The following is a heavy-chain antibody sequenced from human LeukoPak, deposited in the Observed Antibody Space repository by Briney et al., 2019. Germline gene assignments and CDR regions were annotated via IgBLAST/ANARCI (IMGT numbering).Heavy chain of an antibody. V-gene: IGHV3-48*04. CDR3: ARVSAHYYDSSGYYPGGAFDI. J-gene: IGHJ3*02. D-gene: IGHD3-22*01. Sequence: PGGSLRLSCAASGFTFSSYSMNWVRQAPGKGLEWVSYISSSGSTIYYADSVKGRFTISRDNAKNSLYLQMNSLRAEDTAVYYCARVSAHYYDSSGYYPGGAFDIWGQGTMVTVSS. CDR2: ISSSGSTI. CDR1: GFTFSSYS.